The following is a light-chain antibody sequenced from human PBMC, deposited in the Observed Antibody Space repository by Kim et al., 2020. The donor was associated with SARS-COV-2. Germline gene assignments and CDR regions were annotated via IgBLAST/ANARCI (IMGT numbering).Light chain of an antibody. V-gene: IGLV3-21*04. CDR1: GIGGKS. J-gene: IGLJ3*02. Sequence: SYELTQPPSVSVAPGTTARITCGGNGIGGKSVHWYQQKPGQAPVVVIYYNGDRPSGIPERFSGSNSGNTATLTISRVEAGDEADYYCQVWDRASDHWVFGGGTKVTVL. CDR2: YNG. CDR3: QVWDRASDHWV.